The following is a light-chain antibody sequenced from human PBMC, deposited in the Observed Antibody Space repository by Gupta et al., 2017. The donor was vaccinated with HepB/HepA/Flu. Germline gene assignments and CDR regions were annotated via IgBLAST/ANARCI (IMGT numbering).Light chain of an antibody. J-gene: IGLJ2*01. CDR1: SSDVAFYNL. V-gene: IGLV2-23*02. Sequence: QSALTQPASVSGSPGQSITISCTGTSSDVAFYNLVSWYQQHPGKAPKLMIYDVIKRPSGVSNRFSGSKSGNTASLTISGFQAEDEADYYCCSYAGSSTLFGGGTKLTVL. CDR2: DVI. CDR3: CSYAGSSTL.